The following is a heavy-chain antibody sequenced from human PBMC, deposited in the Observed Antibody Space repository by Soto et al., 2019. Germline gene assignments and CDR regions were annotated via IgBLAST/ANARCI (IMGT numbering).Heavy chain of an antibody. CDR1: GYTFTGYY. CDR3: ARTSLSYHPNAFDI. J-gene: IGHJ3*02. V-gene: IGHV1-2*04. D-gene: IGHD3-16*01. Sequence: ASVKVSCKASGYTFTGYYMHWVRQAPGQGLEWMGWINPNSGGTNYAQKFQGWVTMTRDTSISTAYMELSRLRSDDTAVYYCARTSLSYHPNAFDIWGQGTMVTVS. CDR2: INPNSGGT.